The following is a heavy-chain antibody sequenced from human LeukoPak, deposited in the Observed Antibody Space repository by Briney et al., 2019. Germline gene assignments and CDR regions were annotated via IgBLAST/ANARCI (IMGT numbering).Heavy chain of an antibody. V-gene: IGHV4-30-2*01. CDR1: GGSITSGGYS. CDR2: IYHSATT. J-gene: IGHJ5*02. Sequence: PSQTLSLTCAVSGGSITSGGYSWNWIRQPPGKGLEWIGYIYHSATTYYNPSLGSRVTISVDRFKNQSSLKLSSVTAADTAVYYCARGDYCGGACYPDDGWFDPWGQGTLVTVSS. D-gene: IGHD2-21*02. CDR3: ARGDYCGGACYPDDGWFDP.